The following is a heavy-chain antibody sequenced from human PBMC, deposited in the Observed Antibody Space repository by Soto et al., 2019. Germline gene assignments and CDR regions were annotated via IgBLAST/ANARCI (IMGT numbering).Heavy chain of an antibody. Sequence: GGSLRLSCAASGFTFSSYWMSWVRQAPGKGLEWVANIKQDGSEKYYVDSVKGRFTISRDNAKNSLYLQMNSLRAEDTAVYYCARVYYDFWSGYYPLNYYYYMDVWGKGTTVTVSS. CDR3: ARVYYDFWSGYYPLNYYYYMDV. CDR2: IKQDGSEK. D-gene: IGHD3-3*01. CDR1: GFTFSSYW. V-gene: IGHV3-7*01. J-gene: IGHJ6*03.